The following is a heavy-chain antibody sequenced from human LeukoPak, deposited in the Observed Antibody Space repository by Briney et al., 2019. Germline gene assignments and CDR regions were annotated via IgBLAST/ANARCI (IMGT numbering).Heavy chain of an antibody. V-gene: IGHV3-30*18. CDR3: AKALGGSGSLDV. CDR2: ISYDGSNK. Sequence: PGRSLRLSCAASGFTFSSYGMHWVRQAPGKGLEWVAVISYDGSNKYYADSVKGRFTISRDNSKNALYLQMSSLRAEDTAVYYCAKALGGSGSLDVWGQGTTVTVSS. J-gene: IGHJ6*02. D-gene: IGHD3-3*01. CDR1: GFTFSSYG.